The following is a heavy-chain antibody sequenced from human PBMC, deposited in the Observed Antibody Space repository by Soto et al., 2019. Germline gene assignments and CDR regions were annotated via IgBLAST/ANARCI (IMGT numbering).Heavy chain of an antibody. D-gene: IGHD2-21*02. CDR3: ARGGGAYCGNDCIRAVDI. CDR2: IYSGGDT. Sequence: GGSLRLSCAVSGFTVSNNYMSWVPQAPEKGLEWISVIYSGGDTYYADSVKVRFIISRDNSKNTLYLQMNSLRVDDTAVYYCARGGGAYCGNDCIRAVDIWGQGT. J-gene: IGHJ3*02. CDR1: GFTVSNNY. V-gene: IGHV3-66*01.